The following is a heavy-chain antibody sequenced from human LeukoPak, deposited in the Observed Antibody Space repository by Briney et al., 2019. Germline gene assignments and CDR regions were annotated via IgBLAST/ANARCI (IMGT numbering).Heavy chain of an antibody. J-gene: IGHJ4*02. V-gene: IGHV4-30-4*01. CDR1: GVSISIGDYY. CDR2: IYYSGST. CDR3: ARDNGYYYDSSGYPN. Sequence: SETLSLTCTVSGVSISIGDYYWSWIRQPPGKGLEWIGYIYYSGSTYYNPSLKSRVTISVDTSKNQFSLKLSSVTAADTAVYYCARDNGYYYDSSGYPNWGQGTLVTVSS. D-gene: IGHD3-22*01.